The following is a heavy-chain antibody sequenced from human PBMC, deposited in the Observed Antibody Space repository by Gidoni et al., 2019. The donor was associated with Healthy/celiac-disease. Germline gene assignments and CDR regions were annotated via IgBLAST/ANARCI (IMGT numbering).Heavy chain of an antibody. D-gene: IGHD4-4*01. Sequence: EVQLLESRGGLVQPGGSLRLSCAASGFTFSSYAMRWVRQSPGQGLEWVSAISGSGGSTYYADSVKGRFTISRDNSRNTLYLQMNSLRAEDTAVYYCAKVGAGVTTVTFFDLWGRGTLVTVSS. V-gene: IGHV3-23*01. CDR2: ISGSGGST. CDR3: AKVGAGVTTVTFFDL. J-gene: IGHJ2*01. CDR1: GFTFSSYA.